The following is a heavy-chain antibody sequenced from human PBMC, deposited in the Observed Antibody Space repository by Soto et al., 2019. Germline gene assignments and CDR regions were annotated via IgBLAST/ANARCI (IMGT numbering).Heavy chain of an antibody. CDR3: ARYFVAGSTWFDP. Sequence: RSLTCTVSGGFINSYYCTWIRQSPGKGLEWIGYIYYRGTTRSNPSLKSRVTLSVDTSENQFSLKLRSVTAADTAVYYCARYFVAGSTWFDPWGQGILLTVSS. V-gene: IGHV4-59*01. CDR2: IYYRGTT. D-gene: IGHD6-19*01. J-gene: IGHJ5*02. CDR1: GGFINSYY.